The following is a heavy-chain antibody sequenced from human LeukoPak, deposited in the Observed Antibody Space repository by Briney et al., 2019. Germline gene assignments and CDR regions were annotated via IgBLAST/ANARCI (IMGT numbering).Heavy chain of an antibody. CDR3: AKDPSSSSWFPFGIQH. J-gene: IGHJ1*01. V-gene: IGHV3-23*01. CDR1: GFTFSSYA. Sequence: PGGSLRLSCAASGFTFSSYAMSWVRQAPGKGLEWVSAISGSGGSSYYADSVKGRFTISRDNSKNTLYLQMNSLRAEDTAVYYCAKDPSSSSWFPFGIQHWGQGTLVTVSS. D-gene: IGHD6-13*01. CDR2: ISGSGGSS.